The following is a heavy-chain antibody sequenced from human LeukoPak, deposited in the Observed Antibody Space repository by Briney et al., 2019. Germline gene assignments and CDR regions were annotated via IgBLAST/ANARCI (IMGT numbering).Heavy chain of an antibody. CDR2: IYSGGST. J-gene: IGHJ4*02. D-gene: IGHD5-12*01. V-gene: IGHV3-53*01. CDR3: AKNSGYDNTLFDY. Sequence: PGGSLRLSCAASGFTVSSNYMSWVRQAPGKGLEWVSVIYSGGSTYYADSAKGRFTISRDNSKNTLYLQMNSLRAEDTAVYYCAKNSGYDNTLFDYWGQGTLVTVSS. CDR1: GFTVSSNY.